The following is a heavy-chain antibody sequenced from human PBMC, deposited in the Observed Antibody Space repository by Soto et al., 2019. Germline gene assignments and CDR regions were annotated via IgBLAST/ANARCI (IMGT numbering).Heavy chain of an antibody. J-gene: IGHJ6*02. CDR1: GGSFSGYY. V-gene: IGHV4-34*01. CDR3: ARCGYSGYEGYARDYYYYGMDV. CDR2: INHSGST. D-gene: IGHD5-12*01. Sequence: QVQLQQWGAGLLKPSETLSLTCAVYGGSFSGYYWSWIRQPPGKGLEWIGEINHSGSTNYNPSLKSRVTISVDTSKNQFSRKLSSVTAADTAVYYCARCGYSGYEGYARDYYYYGMDVWGQGTTVTVSS.